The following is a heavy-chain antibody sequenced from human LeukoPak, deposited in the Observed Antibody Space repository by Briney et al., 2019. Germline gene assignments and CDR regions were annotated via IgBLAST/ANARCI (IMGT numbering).Heavy chain of an antibody. CDR3: ARVYYASWSGQPLSQHWLDP. V-gene: IGHV3-48*04. D-gene: IGHD3-3*01. Sequence: GGSLRLSCAASGFTFSSYSMNWVRQAPGKGLEWVSYISSSSSTIYYADSVKGRFAISRDNAKNSLYLQMNGLRVEDTAIYYCARVYYASWSGQPLSQHWLDPWGQGTLVTVSS. J-gene: IGHJ5*02. CDR1: GFTFSSYS. CDR2: ISSSSSTI.